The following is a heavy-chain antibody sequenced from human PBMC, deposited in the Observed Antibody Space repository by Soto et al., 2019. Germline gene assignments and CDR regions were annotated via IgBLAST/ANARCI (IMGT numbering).Heavy chain of an antibody. CDR3: ARVSTIFGVGHYYGMDV. J-gene: IGHJ6*02. D-gene: IGHD3-3*01. CDR2: IIPIFGTA. CDR1: GGTFSSSA. V-gene: IGHV1-69*12. Sequence: QVQLVQSGAEVKKPGSSVKVSCKASGGTFSSSAISWVRQAPGQGLEWMGGIIPIFGTANYAHKFQGRVTIPADESTSTAYMELSSLRSEDTAVYYCARVSTIFGVGHYYGMDVWGQGTTVTVSS.